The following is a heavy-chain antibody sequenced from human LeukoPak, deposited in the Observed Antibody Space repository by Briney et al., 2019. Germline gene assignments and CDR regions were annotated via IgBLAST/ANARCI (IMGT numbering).Heavy chain of an antibody. J-gene: IGHJ4*02. D-gene: IGHD2-15*01. CDR3: AKQLGYCSDGSCYFPY. Sequence: GGSLRLSCAASRFTFSNYAMNWVRQAPGKGLEWVSSISESGEDPSYADSVKGRFTISRDNSKSTLCLQMNSLRAEDTAVYYCAKQLGYCSDGSCYFPYWGQGTLVTVSS. CDR1: RFTFSNYA. V-gene: IGHV3-23*01. CDR2: ISESGEDP.